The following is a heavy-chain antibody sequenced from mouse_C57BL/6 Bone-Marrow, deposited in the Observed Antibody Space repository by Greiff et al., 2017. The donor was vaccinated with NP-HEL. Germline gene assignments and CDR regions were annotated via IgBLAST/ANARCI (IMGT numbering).Heavy chain of an antibody. CDR2: IYPGDGDT. CDR1: GYAFSSSW. J-gene: IGHJ1*03. CDR3: ARSGDYGSSFCYWYFDV. Sequence: VQLQQSGPELVKPGASVKISCKASGYAFSSSWMNWVKQRPGKGLEWIGRIYPGDGDTNYNGKFKGKATLTADKSSSTAYMQLSSLTSEDSAVYFWARSGDYGSSFCYWYFDVWGTGTTVTVSS. D-gene: IGHD1-1*01. V-gene: IGHV1-82*01.